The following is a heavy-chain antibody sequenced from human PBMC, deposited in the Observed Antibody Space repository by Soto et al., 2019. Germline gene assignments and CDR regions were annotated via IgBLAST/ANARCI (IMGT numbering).Heavy chain of an antibody. CDR1: GFTFSNYA. J-gene: IGHJ4*02. CDR2: IGGGGVPT. CDR3: AKGGRQWLVTSDFNY. V-gene: IGHV3-23*01. D-gene: IGHD6-19*01. Sequence: PGGSLRLSCAASGFTFSNYAMSWVRRAPGKGLEWVSAIGGGGVPTYHADSVKGRFTISRDNSKNTVSLEMTSLRAEDTAVYYCAKGGRQWLVTSDFNYWGQGALVTVSS.